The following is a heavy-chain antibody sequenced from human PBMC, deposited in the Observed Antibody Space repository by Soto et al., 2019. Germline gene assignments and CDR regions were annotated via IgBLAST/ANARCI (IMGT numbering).Heavy chain of an antibody. CDR2: IGTAGDT. D-gene: IGHD3-22*01. V-gene: IGHV3-13*01. CDR3: ARAKANYYDSSGYYVGFGNFDY. Sequence: GGSLRLSCAASGFTFSSYDMHWVRQATGKGLEWVSAIGTAGDTYYPGSVKDRFTISRENAKNSLYLQMNSLRAEDTAVYYCARAKANYYDSSGYYVGFGNFDYWGQGTLVTVSS. J-gene: IGHJ4*02. CDR1: GFTFSSYD.